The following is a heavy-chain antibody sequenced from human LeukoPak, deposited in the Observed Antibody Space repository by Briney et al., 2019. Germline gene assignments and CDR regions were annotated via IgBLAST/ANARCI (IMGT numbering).Heavy chain of an antibody. CDR3: AKELAAAGNPAYDS. V-gene: IGHV3-23*01. J-gene: IGHJ5*01. CDR2: IGGDGI. CDR1: GFTLSNYA. Sequence: GGSMRLSCAASGFTLSNYAMSWVSQAEGKGLEWVSGIGGDGIFYADSVRGRFTISRDNPQHTLYLQMNSLRGDDTPLYYCAKELAAAGNPAYDSWGQGILVTVSS. D-gene: IGHD6-13*01.